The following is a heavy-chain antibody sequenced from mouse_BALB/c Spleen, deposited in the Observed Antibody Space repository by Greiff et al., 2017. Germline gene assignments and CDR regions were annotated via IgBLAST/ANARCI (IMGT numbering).Heavy chain of an antibody. CDR2: IYPGDGDT. Sequence: QVQLQQSGAELARPGASVKLSCKASGYTFTSYWMQWVKQRPGQGLEWIGAIYPGDGDTRYTQKFKGKATLTADKSSSTAYMQLSSLASEDSAVYYCARGGNWSYWGKGTLVTVSA. CDR1: GYTFTSYW. V-gene: IGHV1-87*01. CDR3: ARGGNWSY. D-gene: IGHD2-1*01. J-gene: IGHJ3*01.